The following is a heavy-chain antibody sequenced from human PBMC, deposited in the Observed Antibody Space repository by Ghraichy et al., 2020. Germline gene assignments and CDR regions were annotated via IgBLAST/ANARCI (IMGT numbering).Heavy chain of an antibody. D-gene: IGHD1-14*01. CDR1: GFSFSSHW. CDR2: IKEDGSLK. J-gene: IGHJ4*02. CDR3: ARALGIADY. V-gene: IGHV3-7*03. Sequence: GGSLRLSCAASGFSFSSHWMAWFRQAPGKGLEWVANIKEDGSLKFYGDSVKGRFTISRDNGKNSVYLQMTSLRADDTAVYYCARALGIADYWGQGTLVTDPS.